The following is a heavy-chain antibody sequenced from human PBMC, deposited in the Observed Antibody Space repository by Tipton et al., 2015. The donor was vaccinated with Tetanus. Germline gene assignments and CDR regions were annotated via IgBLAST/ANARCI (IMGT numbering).Heavy chain of an antibody. J-gene: IGHJ3*01. V-gene: IGHV4-4*07. CDR2: IYVTGAT. CDR1: GGSISNYY. CDR3: AREDVYYHDGSGFYAFDV. Sequence: TLSLTCSVSGGSISNYYWNWIRQPAGKGLEWIGRIYVTGATNHSPALQSRVTMSIDRAKNQLSLTLTSVTAADAAMYYCAREDVYYHDGSGFYAFDVWGRGTMVAVSS. D-gene: IGHD3-22*01.